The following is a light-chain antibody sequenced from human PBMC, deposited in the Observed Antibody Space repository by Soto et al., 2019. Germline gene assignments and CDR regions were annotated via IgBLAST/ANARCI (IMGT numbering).Light chain of an antibody. V-gene: IGKV1-5*01. CDR1: QSISSW. CDR3: QQYNSYSGT. J-gene: IGKJ3*01. Sequence: IKMTQSPSTLSASVGDSVTITCWASQSISSWLAWYQQKPGKAPKLLIYDASSLESGVPSRFSGSGSGTEFTLTISSLQPDDFATYYCQQYNSYSGTFGPGTKVDIK. CDR2: DAS.